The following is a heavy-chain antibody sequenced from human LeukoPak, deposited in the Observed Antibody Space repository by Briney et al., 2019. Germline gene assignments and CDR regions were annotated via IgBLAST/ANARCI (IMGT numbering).Heavy chain of an antibody. Sequence: ASVKVSCKASGYTFTSYGICWVRQAPGQGLEWMGWISAYNGNTNYAQKLQGRVTMTTDTSTSTAYMELRSLRSDDTAVYYCARVSYYYYDSSGYYDYWGQGTLVTVSS. D-gene: IGHD3-22*01. CDR3: ARVSYYYYDSSGYYDY. CDR1: GYTFTSYG. CDR2: ISAYNGNT. J-gene: IGHJ4*02. V-gene: IGHV1-18*01.